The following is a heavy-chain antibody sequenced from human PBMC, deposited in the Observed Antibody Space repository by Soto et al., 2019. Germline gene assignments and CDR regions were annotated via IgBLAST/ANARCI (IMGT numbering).Heavy chain of an antibody. CDR3: VRGDVFDI. Sequence: QLQLQESGPGLVKPSETLSLICTVSGGSISGYFWSWVRQPVGKGLEWIGRIYSAGGTNYNHSLKSRVTMSVDTSQNQFSLKLTSVTDADTAMYYCVRGDVFDIWGRGTMVTVSS. V-gene: IGHV4-4*07. D-gene: IGHD3-16*01. J-gene: IGHJ3*02. CDR1: GGSISGYF. CDR2: IYSAGGT.